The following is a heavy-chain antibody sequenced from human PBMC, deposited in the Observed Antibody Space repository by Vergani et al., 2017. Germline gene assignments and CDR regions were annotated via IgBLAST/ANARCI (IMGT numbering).Heavy chain of an antibody. Sequence: QVQLQESGPGLVKPSQTLSLTCTVPGGSISPYYWSWIRQPAGKGLEWIGRIYTCESTNYNPSLKSRVTMSVDTSKNQFSLKLSSVTAADTAVYYCAREYSSSVGFLAYWGQGTLVTVSS. V-gene: IGHV4-4*07. CDR1: GGSISPYY. CDR2: IYTCEST. J-gene: IGHJ4*02. D-gene: IGHD6-6*01. CDR3: AREYSSSVGFLAY.